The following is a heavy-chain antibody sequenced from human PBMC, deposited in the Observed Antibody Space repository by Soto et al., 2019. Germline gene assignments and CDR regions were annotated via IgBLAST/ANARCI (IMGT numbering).Heavy chain of an antibody. CDR2: IYYSGST. J-gene: IGHJ4*02. D-gene: IGHD4-4*01. Sequence: PSETLSLTCTVSGGSISSGGYYWSWIRQHPWKGLEWIGYIYYSGSTYYNPSLKSRVTISVDTSKNQFSLKLSSVTAADTAVYYCASLVTTYYFDYWGQGTLVTVSS. CDR1: GGSISSGGYY. V-gene: IGHV4-31*03. CDR3: ASLVTTYYFDY.